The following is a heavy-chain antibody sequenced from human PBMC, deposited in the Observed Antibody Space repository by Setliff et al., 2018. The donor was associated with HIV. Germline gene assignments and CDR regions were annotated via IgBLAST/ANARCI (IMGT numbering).Heavy chain of an antibody. CDR1: GFRFSGSA. V-gene: IGHV3-73*01. J-gene: IGHJ1*01. Sequence: GESLKISCEASGFRFSGSAMHWVRQASGKGLEWVGRIRSKANSYATAYAASVKGRFTISRDDSKNTAYLQMNSLKTEDTAVYYCTTTYGDYVFAEYFQHWGQGTLVTVSS. D-gene: IGHD4-17*01. CDR3: TTTYGDYVFAEYFQH. CDR2: IRSKANSYAT.